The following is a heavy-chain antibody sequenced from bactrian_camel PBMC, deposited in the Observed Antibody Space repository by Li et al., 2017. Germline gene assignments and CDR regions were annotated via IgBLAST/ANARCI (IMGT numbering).Heavy chain of an antibody. D-gene: IGHD3*01. J-gene: IGHJ4*01. CDR2: IDSDGDT. Sequence: VQLVESGGGVVQVGGSMRLSCTISDYPYTAGCMGWFRKAPGKEREGVATIDSDGDTSYADSVKGRFTISQDNAKNTVYLQMNSLKPEDAAMYYCAADRRAMSWVPCIEREAYEYNYWGQGTQVTVS. CDR1: DYPYTAGC. CDR3: AADRRAMSWVPCIEREAYEYNY. V-gene: IGHV3S53*01.